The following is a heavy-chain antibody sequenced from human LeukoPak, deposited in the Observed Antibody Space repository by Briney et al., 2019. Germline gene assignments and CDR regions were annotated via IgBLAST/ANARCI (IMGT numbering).Heavy chain of an antibody. CDR1: GFTVSSNY. V-gene: IGHV3-53*01. D-gene: IGHD2-2*02. Sequence: PGGSLRLSCAASGFTVSSNYMNWVRQAPGKGLEWVSVIYSGGSTNYADSVRGRFTISRDNSKNTLYLQMNSLRAEDTAVYYCAKVGRLLYSYYFDYWGQGTLVTVSS. CDR2: IYSGGST. J-gene: IGHJ4*02. CDR3: AKVGRLLYSYYFDY.